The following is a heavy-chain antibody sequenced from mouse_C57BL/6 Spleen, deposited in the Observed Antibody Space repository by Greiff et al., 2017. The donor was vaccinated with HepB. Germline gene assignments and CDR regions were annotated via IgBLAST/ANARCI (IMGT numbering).Heavy chain of an antibody. V-gene: IGHV2-5*01. CDR2: IWRGGST. CDR1: GFSLTSYG. Sequence: VQLQASGPGLVQPSQCLSITCTVSGFSLTSYGVHWVRQSPGKGLEWLGVIWRGGSTDYNAAFMSRLSITKDNTKSQVFFEMNSLQADDTARYYRAKSPYGSSFYYAMDYWGQGTSVTVSS. D-gene: IGHD1-1*01. J-gene: IGHJ4*01. CDR3: AKSPYGSSFYYAMDY.